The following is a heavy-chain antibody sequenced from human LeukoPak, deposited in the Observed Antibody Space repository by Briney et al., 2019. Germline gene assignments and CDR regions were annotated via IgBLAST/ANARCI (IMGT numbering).Heavy chain of an antibody. CDR2: ISGSGGST. CDR3: AKALGYGDYPH. V-gene: IGHV3-23*01. J-gene: IGHJ4*02. CDR1: GFTFSSYG. Sequence: GGSLRLSCAASGFTFSSYGMSWVRQAPGKGLEWVSAISGSGGSTYYADSVKGRFTISRDNSKNTLYLQMNSLRAEDTAVYYCAKALGYGDYPHWGQGTLVTVSS. D-gene: IGHD4-17*01.